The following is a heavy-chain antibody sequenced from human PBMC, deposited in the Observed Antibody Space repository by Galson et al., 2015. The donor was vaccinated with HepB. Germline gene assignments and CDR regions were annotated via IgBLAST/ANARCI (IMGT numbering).Heavy chain of an antibody. D-gene: IGHD3-22*01. CDR1: GFTFSSYW. CDR2: INSDGSST. Sequence: SLRLSCAASGFTFSSYWMHWVRQAPGKGLVWVSRINSDGSSTSYADSVKGRFTISRDNAKNTLYLQMNSLRAEDTAVYYCARVYYDSSGDYCFDYWGQGTLVTVSS. J-gene: IGHJ4*02. V-gene: IGHV3-74*01. CDR3: ARVYYDSSGDYCFDY.